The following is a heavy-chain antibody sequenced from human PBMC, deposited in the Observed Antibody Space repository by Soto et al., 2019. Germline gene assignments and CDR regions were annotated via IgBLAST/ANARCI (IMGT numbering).Heavy chain of an antibody. CDR1: GGSISSGDYY. D-gene: IGHD6-13*01. V-gene: IGHV4-30-4*01. CDR3: ARESIQSAAAGTYYYYYGMDV. J-gene: IGHJ6*02. CDR2: IYYSGST. Sequence: PSETLSLTCTVSGGSISSGDYYWSWIRQPPGKGLEWIGYIYYSGSTYYNPSLKSRVTISVDTSKNQFSLKLSSVTAADTAVYYCARESIQSAAAGTYYYYYGMDVWGQGTTVTVSS.